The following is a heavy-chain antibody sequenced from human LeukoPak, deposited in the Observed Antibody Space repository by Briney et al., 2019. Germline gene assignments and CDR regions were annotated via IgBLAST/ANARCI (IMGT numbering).Heavy chain of an antibody. J-gene: IGHJ4*02. Sequence: PGGSLRLSCAASGFTFSSYGMHWVRQAPGKGLEWVAFIRYDGSNKYYADSVKGRFTISRDNSKNTLYLQMNSLRAEDTAVYYCAKALLWFGELLGPFGDYWGQGTLVTVSS. V-gene: IGHV3-30*02. D-gene: IGHD3-10*01. CDR2: IRYDGSNK. CDR3: AKALLWFGELLGPFGDY. CDR1: GFTFSSYG.